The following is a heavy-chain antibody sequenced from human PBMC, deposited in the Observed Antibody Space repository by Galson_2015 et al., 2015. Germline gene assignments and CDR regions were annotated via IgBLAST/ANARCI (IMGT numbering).Heavy chain of an antibody. Sequence: GNPSPTCAVSGGSLRTYSRGGGRPPPGEGVGFIGYIYYTGGTNSKPLLQGRGIISVGPSKNQFSLNLSSVTAADAAVYYCARRKPARLAPFDSWGQGTLVTVSS. V-gene: IGHV4-59*08. CDR2: IYYTGGT. CDR3: ARRKPARLAPFDS. CDR1: GGSLRTYS. D-gene: IGHD2-2*01. J-gene: IGHJ4*02.